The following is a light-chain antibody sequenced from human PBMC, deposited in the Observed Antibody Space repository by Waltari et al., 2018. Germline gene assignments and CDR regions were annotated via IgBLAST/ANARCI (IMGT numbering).Light chain of an antibody. CDR1: SSDSGGYEY. V-gene: IGLV2-14*03. CDR3: SSFTSSTTVI. Sequence: SDLTQPDSVSGSPGQSITISCSGISSDSGGYEYVSWYQQHPGKAPKVIIYDVNNRSSRVFNHCSSYKSGSTASLTISGHQTVDEAEYYCSSFTSSTTVIFGGGTKVTVL. CDR2: DVN. J-gene: IGLJ2*01.